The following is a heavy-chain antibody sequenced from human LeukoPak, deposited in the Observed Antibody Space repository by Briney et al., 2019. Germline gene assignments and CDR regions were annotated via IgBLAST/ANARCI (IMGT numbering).Heavy chain of an antibody. CDR1: GGTFSSYA. Sequence: SVKVSCKASGGTFSSYAISWVRQAPGQGLEWMGGIIPIFGTANYAQKFQGRVTITADESTSTAYMELSSLRSEDTAVYYCARGRYDCWRSRGDAFDIWGQGTMVTVSS. V-gene: IGHV1-69*01. J-gene: IGHJ3*02. CDR3: ARGRYDCWRSRGDAFDI. D-gene: IGHD3-3*01. CDR2: IIPIFGTA.